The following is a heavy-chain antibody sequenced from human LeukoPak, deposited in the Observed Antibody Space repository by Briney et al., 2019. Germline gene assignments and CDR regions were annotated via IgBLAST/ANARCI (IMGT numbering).Heavy chain of an antibody. V-gene: IGHV4-34*01. CDR3: ARAPRRITFGGHLSWFDP. D-gene: IGHD3-16*01. J-gene: IGHJ5*02. CDR2: INHSGST. CDR1: GGSFSGYY. Sequence: PSETLSLTCAVYGGSFSGYYWSWIRQPPGKGLEWIGEINHSGSTNYNPSLKSRVTISVDTSKNQFSLKLSSVTAADTAVYYCARAPRRITFGGHLSWFDPWGQGTLVTVSS.